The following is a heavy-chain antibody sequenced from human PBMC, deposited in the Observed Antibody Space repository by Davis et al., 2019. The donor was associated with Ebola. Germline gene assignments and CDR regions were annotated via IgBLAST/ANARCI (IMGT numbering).Heavy chain of an antibody. Sequence: MPSETLSLTCTVSGRSISSYYWSWIRQPPGKGLEWIGYIYYSGSTNYNPSLKSRVTISVDTSKNQFSLKLSSVTAADTAVYYCAREVVVAATPGDYYYYGMDVWGQGTTVTVSS. CDR3: AREVVVAATPGDYYYYGMDV. V-gene: IGHV4-59*01. J-gene: IGHJ6*02. CDR1: GRSISSYY. CDR2: IYYSGST. D-gene: IGHD2-15*01.